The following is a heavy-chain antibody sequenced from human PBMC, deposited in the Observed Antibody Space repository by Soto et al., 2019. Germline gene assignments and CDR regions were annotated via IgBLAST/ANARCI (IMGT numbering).Heavy chain of an antibody. D-gene: IGHD5-12*01. J-gene: IGHJ4*02. Sequence: QVQLVESGGGVVQPGRSLRLSCAASGFTFSSYAMHWVRQAPGKGLEWVAVISYDGSNKYYADSVKGRFTISRDNSRNTLYLQMNSLRAEDTAVYFCARDARGGYNLGDFDCWGQGTLVTVSS. CDR2: ISYDGSNK. V-gene: IGHV3-30-3*01. CDR1: GFTFSSYA. CDR3: ARDARGGYNLGDFDC.